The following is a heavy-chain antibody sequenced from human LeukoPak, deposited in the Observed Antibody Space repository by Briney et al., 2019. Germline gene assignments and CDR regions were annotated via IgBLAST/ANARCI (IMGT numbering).Heavy chain of an antibody. J-gene: IGHJ3*02. Sequence: PGGSLRLSCASSGFTFRKAWMNWVRQAPGKGLEWLGRIKSKADGGTADYAAPLKGRITISRDDSKNTLYLQINSLRTDDTALYYCTTRTWADGFDIWGQGRMLTVSS. D-gene: IGHD2-2*01. CDR1: GFTFRKAW. V-gene: IGHV3-15*01. CDR3: TTRTWADGFDI. CDR2: IKSKADGGTA.